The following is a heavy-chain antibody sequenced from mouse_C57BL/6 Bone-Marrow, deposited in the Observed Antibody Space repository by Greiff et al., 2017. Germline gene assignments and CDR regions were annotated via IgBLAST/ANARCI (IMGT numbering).Heavy chain of an antibody. D-gene: IGHD4-1*01. CDR2: IDPSDSYT. V-gene: IGHV1-69*01. CDR3: AREGNWEVGFDY. CDR1: GYTFTSYW. J-gene: IGHJ2*01. Sequence: QVQLQQPGAELVMPGASVKLSCKASGYTFTSYWMHWVKQRPGQGLEWIGEIDPSDSYTNYNQKFKGKSTLTVDKSSSTAYMQLSSLTSEDSAVYYRAREGNWEVGFDYWGQGTTLTVSS.